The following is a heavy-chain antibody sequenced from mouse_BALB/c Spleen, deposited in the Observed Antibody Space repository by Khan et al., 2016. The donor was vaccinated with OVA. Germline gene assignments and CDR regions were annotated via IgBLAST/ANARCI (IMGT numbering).Heavy chain of an antibody. CDR2: INYSGNT. CDR1: GYSITSEYA. J-gene: IGHJ3*01. CDR3: ARKDYYDYDPFPY. V-gene: IGHV3-2*02. Sequence: EVQLVESGPGLVKPSQSLSLTCTVTGYSITSEYAWNWIRQFPGNKLEWMGYINYSGNTRFNPSLKSRTSITRDTSKNQFFLHLNSVTTEDTATYFVARKDYYDYDPFPYWGQGTLVTVSA. D-gene: IGHD2-4*01.